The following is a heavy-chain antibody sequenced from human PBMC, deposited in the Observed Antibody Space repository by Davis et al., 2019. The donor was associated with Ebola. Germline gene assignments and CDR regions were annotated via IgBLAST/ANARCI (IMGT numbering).Heavy chain of an antibody. CDR1: GSSFTSYW. J-gene: IGHJ6*02. CDR2: IDPSDSYT. Sequence: GGSLRPSCKGSGSSFTSYWSSWVRQMHGKGLEWMGRIDPSDSYTKYSPSFQGNVTTSADKSISTAYLQWSSLKASDTPMYYCATHKYYYYGMDVWGQGTTVTVSS. CDR3: ATHKYYYYGMDV. V-gene: IGHV5-10-1*01.